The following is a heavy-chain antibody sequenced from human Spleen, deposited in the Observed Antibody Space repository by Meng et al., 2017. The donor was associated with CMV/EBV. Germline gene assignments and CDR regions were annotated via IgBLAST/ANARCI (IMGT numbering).Heavy chain of an antibody. D-gene: IGHD3-22*01. Sequence: GESLKISCEASGFSFGTHGMHWVRQAPGKGLEWVSAISGSGGSTNYADSVKGRFTISRDNSKNTLYLQMNSLRAEDTAVYYCAKGVTFYYDRAYCDSWGQGALVTVSS. J-gene: IGHJ4*02. CDR3: AKGVTFYYDRAYCDS. CDR2: ISGSGGST. V-gene: IGHV3-23*01. CDR1: GFSFGTHG.